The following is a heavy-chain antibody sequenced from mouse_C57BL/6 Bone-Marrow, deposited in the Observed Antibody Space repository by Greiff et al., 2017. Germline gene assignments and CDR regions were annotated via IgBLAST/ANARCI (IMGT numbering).Heavy chain of an antibody. CDR3: AHRSTMITTGYYFDY. D-gene: IGHD2-4*01. V-gene: IGHV1-82*01. CDR1: GYAFSSSW. CDR2: IYPGDGDT. Sequence: QVQLKESGPELVKPGASVKISCKASGYAFSSSWMNWVKQRPGKGLEWIGRIYPGDGDTNYNGKFKGKATLTADKSSSTAYMQLSSLTSEDSAVYFCAHRSTMITTGYYFDYWGQGTTLTVSS. J-gene: IGHJ2*01.